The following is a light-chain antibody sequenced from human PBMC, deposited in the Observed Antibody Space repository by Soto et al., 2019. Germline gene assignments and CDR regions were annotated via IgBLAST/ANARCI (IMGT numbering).Light chain of an antibody. Sequence: QSVLTQPLSASGSPVQSVTISCTGTSSDVGGYNYVSWYQQHPGKAPKLMIYEVSKRPSGVPDRFSGSKSGNTASLTVSGLQAEDEADYYCSSYAGSNVVFGTGTKVTVL. CDR2: EVS. V-gene: IGLV2-8*01. CDR3: SSYAGSNVV. J-gene: IGLJ1*01. CDR1: SSDVGGYNY.